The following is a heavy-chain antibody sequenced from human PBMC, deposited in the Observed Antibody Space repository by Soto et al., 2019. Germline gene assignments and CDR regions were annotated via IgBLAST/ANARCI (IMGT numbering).Heavy chain of an antibody. CDR2: SRNKANSYTT. CDR1: GFSLSDHY. V-gene: IGHV3-72*01. CDR3: SRHFTASGTYAVDY. J-gene: IGHJ4*02. Sequence: EVQLVESGGGLVQPGGSLRLSCTASGFSLSDHYVDWVRQAPGKGLEWVGRSRNKANSYTTEYAASVRGRFTISRDDSRNSLYPQVDSLKTEDTAVYYCSRHFTASGTYAVDYWGQGTLVTVSS. D-gene: IGHD3-10*01.